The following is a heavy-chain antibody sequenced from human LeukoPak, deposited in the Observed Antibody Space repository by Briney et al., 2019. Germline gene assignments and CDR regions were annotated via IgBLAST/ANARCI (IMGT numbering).Heavy chain of an antibody. Sequence: GGSLRLSCAASGFTVSNYYMSWVRQAPGKGLEWVSVIHSGGTTNYADSVKGLFTISRDSSKNTLDLQMNSLRAEDTAMYYCARAVYSGNYHVGESDYWGQGTLVTVSS. V-gene: IGHV3-53*01. D-gene: IGHD1-26*01. J-gene: IGHJ4*02. CDR1: GFTVSNYY. CDR2: IHSGGTT. CDR3: ARAVYSGNYHVGESDY.